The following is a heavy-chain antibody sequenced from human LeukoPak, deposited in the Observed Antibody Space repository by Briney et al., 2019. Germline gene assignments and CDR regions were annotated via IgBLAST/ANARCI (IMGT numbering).Heavy chain of an antibody. CDR1: GYTFTGYY. D-gene: IGHD4-11*01. CDR3: ARDPGVSTVTTDYYYYYYMDV. J-gene: IGHJ6*03. Sequence: ASVKVSCKASGYTFTGYYMHWVRQAPGQGLEWMGWINPNSGGTNYAQKFQGWVTMTRDTSTSTVYMELSSLRSEDTAVYYCARDPGVSTVTTDYYYYYYMDVWGKGTTVTVSS. V-gene: IGHV1-2*04. CDR2: INPNSGGT.